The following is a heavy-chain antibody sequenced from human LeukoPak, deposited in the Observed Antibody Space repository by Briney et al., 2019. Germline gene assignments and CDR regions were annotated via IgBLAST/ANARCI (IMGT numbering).Heavy chain of an antibody. J-gene: IGHJ4*02. D-gene: IGHD6-6*01. CDR2: ISWNSGSI. Sequence: GGSLRLSWAASGFTFDDYAMHWVRQAPGKGLEWVSGISWNSGSIGYADSVKGRFTISRDNAKNSLYLQMNSLRAEDMALYYCAKGGVAARPSNLDYWGQGTLVTVSS. CDR3: AKGGVAARPSNLDY. V-gene: IGHV3-9*03. CDR1: GFTFDDYA.